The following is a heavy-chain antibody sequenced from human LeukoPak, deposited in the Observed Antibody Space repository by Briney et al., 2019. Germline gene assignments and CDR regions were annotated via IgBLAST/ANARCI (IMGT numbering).Heavy chain of an antibody. CDR1: GITLSNYG. CDR2: ISDSGGRT. V-gene: IGHV3-23*01. J-gene: IGHJ4*02. Sequence: GGSLRLSCAVSGITLSNYGMSWGRQAPGKGLEWGAGISDSGGRTNYADSVKGRFTISRDNPKNTLYLQMNSLRAEDTAVYFCAKRGVVIRVILVGFHKEAYYFDSWGQGALVTVSS. CDR3: AKRGVVIRVILVGFHKEAYYFDS. D-gene: IGHD3-22*01.